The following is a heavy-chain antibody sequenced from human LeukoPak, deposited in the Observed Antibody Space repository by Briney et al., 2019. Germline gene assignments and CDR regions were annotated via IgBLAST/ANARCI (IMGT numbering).Heavy chain of an antibody. V-gene: IGHV3-30*02. CDR3: AKVSSTSWDNWFDP. CDR2: IRYDGSNK. Sequence: GGSLRLSCAASGFTFSSYGMHWVRQAPGKGLEWVAFIRYDGSNKYYADSVKGRFTISRDNSKNTLYLQMNSLRAEDTAVYYCAKVSSTSWDNWFDPWGQGTLVTVSS. D-gene: IGHD2-2*01. J-gene: IGHJ5*02. CDR1: GFTFSSYG.